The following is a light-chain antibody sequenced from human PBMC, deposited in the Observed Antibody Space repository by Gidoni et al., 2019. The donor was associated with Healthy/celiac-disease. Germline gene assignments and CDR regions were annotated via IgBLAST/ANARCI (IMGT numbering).Light chain of an antibody. CDR2: AAS. V-gene: IGKV1-33*01. CDR1: QDISNY. Sequence: TQSPSSLSASVGDRVTITCQASQDISNYLNWYQQKPGKAPKLLIYAASNLETGVPSRFSGSGSGTDFTFTISSLQPEDIATYYCQQYDNLSITFGQGTRLEIK. CDR3: QQYDNLSIT. J-gene: IGKJ5*01.